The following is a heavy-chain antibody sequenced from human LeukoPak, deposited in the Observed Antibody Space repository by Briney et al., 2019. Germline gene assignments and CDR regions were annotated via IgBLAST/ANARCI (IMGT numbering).Heavy chain of an antibody. J-gene: IGHJ4*02. Sequence: KPGGSLRLSCAASGFTFSDYTMNWVRLAPGKGLEWVSSTSGSSSYIYYADSVKGRFTISRGNTKDSLYLQMNSLRVEDTAVYFCANGRDILTGYLTYYFDYWGQGTLVTVSS. V-gene: IGHV3-21*04. D-gene: IGHD3-9*01. CDR1: GFTFSDYT. CDR2: TSGSSSYI. CDR3: ANGRDILTGYLTYYFDY.